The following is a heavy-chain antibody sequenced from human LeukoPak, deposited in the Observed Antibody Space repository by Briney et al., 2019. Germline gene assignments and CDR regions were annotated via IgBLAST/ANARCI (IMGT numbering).Heavy chain of an antibody. D-gene: IGHD4-23*01. CDR3: ARLPGGKGAYYYYYYMDV. CDR2: IYTSGST. V-gene: IGHV4-61*02. CDR1: GGSISSGSYY. J-gene: IGHJ6*03. Sequence: ASETLSLTCTVSGGSISSGSYYWSWIRQPAGKGLEWIGRIYTSGSTNYNPSLKSRVTISVDTSKNPFSLNLSSVTAADTAVYYCARLPGGKGAYYYYYYMDVWGKGTAVTVS.